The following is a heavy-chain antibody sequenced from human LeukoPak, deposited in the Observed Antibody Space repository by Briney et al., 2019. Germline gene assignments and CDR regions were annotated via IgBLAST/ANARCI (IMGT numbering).Heavy chain of an antibody. Sequence: SETLSLTCTVSGGSISSSSYYWGWIRQPPGKGLEWIGSIYYSGSTYYNPSLKSRVTISVDTSKNQFSLKLSSVTAADTAVYYCARDGYNQDGSFDFWGRGTMVTVSS. D-gene: IGHD5-24*01. V-gene: IGHV4-39*07. CDR2: IYYSGST. CDR3: ARDGYNQDGSFDF. J-gene: IGHJ3*01. CDR1: GGSISSSSYY.